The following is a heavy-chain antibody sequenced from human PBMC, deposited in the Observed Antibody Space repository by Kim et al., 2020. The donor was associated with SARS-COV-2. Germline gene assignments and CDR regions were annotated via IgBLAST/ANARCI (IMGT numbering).Heavy chain of an antibody. V-gene: IGHV3-30*04. CDR1: GFTFSSYA. J-gene: IGHJ5*02. D-gene: IGHD5-18*01. CDR2: ISYDGSNK. CDR3: ARDLFLAPGIWLTFWFDP. Sequence: GGSLRLSCAASGFTFSSYAMHWVRQAPGKGLEWVAVISYDGSNKYYADSVKGRFTISRDNSKNTLYLQMNSLRAEDTAVYYCARDLFLAPGIWLTFWFDPWGQGTLVTVSS.